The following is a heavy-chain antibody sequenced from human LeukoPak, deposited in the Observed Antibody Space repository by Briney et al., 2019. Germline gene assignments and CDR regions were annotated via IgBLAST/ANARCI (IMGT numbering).Heavy chain of an antibody. CDR1: GFTFSSYS. J-gene: IGHJ4*02. D-gene: IGHD1-1*01. Sequence: GGSLRLSCTASGFTFSSYSMNWVRQAPGKGLEWVSSISSSSSYIYYADSVKGRFTISRDNAKNSLYLQMNSLRAEDTAVYYCARYWHGNGVNMAVNWGQGTLVTVSS. CDR3: ARYWHGNGVNMAVN. CDR2: ISSSSSYI. V-gene: IGHV3-21*01.